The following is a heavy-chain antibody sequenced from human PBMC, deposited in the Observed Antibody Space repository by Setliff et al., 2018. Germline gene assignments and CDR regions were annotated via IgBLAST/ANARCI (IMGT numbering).Heavy chain of an antibody. CDR3: ARGHCSSGECPNYFDP. V-gene: IGHV4-59*12. CDR1: GGSISSYY. J-gene: IGHJ5*02. Sequence: PSETLSLTCTVSGGSISSYYWSWIRQPPGKGLEWIAYIYYSGNTYYNPSLKSRVTISVDTSKNQFSLKINSVTAADTAVYYCARGHCSSGECPNYFDPWGQGTQVTVSS. CDR2: IYYSGNT. D-gene: IGHD2-15*01.